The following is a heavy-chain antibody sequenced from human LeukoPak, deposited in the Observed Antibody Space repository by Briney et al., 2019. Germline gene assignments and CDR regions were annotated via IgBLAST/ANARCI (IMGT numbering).Heavy chain of an antibody. D-gene: IGHD2-15*01. Sequence: SETLSLTCTVSGGSISSGGYYWGWIRQHPGKGLEWIGYIYYSGSTYYNPSLKSRVTISVDTSKNQFSLKLSSVTAADTAVYYCASCSGGSCFHFDYWGQGTLVTVSS. J-gene: IGHJ4*02. CDR3: ASCSGGSCFHFDY. CDR1: GGSISSGGYY. CDR2: IYYSGST. V-gene: IGHV4-31*03.